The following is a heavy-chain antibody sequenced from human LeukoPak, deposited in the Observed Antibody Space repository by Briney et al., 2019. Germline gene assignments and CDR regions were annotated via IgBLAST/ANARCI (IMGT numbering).Heavy chain of an antibody. Sequence: ASVNVSCTASGYTFTSYDFNWVRQATGQRPEWMGWMSPNSGDTGYAQKFQDRVTMTRNTSISTAYMELSNLRSDDTAVYYCARGPPNWGYDYWGPGTLVTVSS. J-gene: IGHJ4*02. CDR1: GYTFTSYD. CDR3: ARGPPNWGYDY. CDR2: MSPNSGDT. D-gene: IGHD7-27*01. V-gene: IGHV1-8*01.